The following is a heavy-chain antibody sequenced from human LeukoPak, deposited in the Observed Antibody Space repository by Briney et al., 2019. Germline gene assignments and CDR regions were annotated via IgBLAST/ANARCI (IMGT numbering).Heavy chain of an antibody. Sequence: GGSLRLSCAASGFTFCSYDMHWVRQAPGKGLGWVSVISSDENNKYYADSVKGRFTISRDNSKNTLYLQMSSLRPEDTAVYYCAKEGRWLQLGGAFDIWGQGTMVTVSS. J-gene: IGHJ3*02. CDR3: AKEGRWLQLGGAFDI. V-gene: IGHV3-30*18. CDR1: GFTFCSYD. D-gene: IGHD5-24*01. CDR2: ISSDENNK.